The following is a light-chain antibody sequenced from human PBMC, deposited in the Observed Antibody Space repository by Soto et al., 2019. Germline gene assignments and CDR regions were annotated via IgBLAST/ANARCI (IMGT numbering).Light chain of an antibody. CDR3: QQYAYWPET. V-gene: IGKV3D-15*01. J-gene: IGKJ1*01. Sequence: EVMMTQFPDTVSVTPGETVTLSCGASQSVRTNLAWYQQRPGQAPRLLIHYSSTRASDIPARFSGSGSGTNFTLAISSLQSEDFPVYYCQQYAYWPETFGQGTKVDIK. CDR2: YSS. CDR1: QSVRTN.